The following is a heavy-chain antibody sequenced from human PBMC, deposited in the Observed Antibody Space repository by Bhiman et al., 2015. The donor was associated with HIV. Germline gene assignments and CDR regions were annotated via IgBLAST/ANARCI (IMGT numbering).Heavy chain of an antibody. CDR3: ARDEGVPFFGVVTNYYGMDV. V-gene: IGHV3-74*01. CDR1: GFTVSSNY. Sequence: EVQLVESGGGLIQPGGSLRLSCAASGFTVSSNYMTWVRQAPGKGLLWISRINGDGRSTNYADSVKGRFTISRDNAKNTLYLQMNSLRAEDTAVYYCARDEGVPFFGVVTNYYGMDVWGQGTTVTVSS. D-gene: IGHD3-3*01. J-gene: IGHJ6*02. CDR2: INGDGRST.